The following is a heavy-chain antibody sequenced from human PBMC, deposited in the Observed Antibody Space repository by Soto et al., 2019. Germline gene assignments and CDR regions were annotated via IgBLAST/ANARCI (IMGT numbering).Heavy chain of an antibody. CDR1: GYSISSNYY. D-gene: IGHD3-10*01. CDR3: ASSLGSGNYYNIPAS. Sequence: SETLSLTCAVSGYSISSNYYWGWIRQPPGKGLEWLGSFYHAGRNFYNPSHESRVTISVDTSKNHVSLNLSSVTAADTAVYYCASSLGSGNYYNIPASWGQGTLVTVYS. CDR2: FYHAGRN. J-gene: IGHJ5*02. V-gene: IGHV4-38-2*01.